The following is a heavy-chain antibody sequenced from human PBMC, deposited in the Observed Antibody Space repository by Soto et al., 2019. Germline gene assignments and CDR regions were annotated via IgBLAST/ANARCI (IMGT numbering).Heavy chain of an antibody. CDR2: TKNKPNNYTT. J-gene: IGHJ6*02. Sequence: GSLRLSCLASGFTFTDHYMDWVRQAPGTGLEWIARTKNKPNNYTTTYAASVKGRFTISRDDSESSLYLQMNNLKTEDTAVYYCAREIRRDYYYYYPLDVWGQGTTVTVSS. V-gene: IGHV3-72*01. CDR1: GFTFTDHY. CDR3: AREIRRDYYYYYPLDV.